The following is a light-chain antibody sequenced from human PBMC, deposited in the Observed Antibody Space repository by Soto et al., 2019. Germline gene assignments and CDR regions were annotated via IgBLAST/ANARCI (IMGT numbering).Light chain of an antibody. CDR2: EAS. CDR1: SNDVGTYNL. J-gene: IGLJ2*01. V-gene: IGLV2-23*01. Sequence: QSVLTQPASVSGSPGQSITISCTGISNDVGTYNLVSWYQHHPGKAPKLIIYEASKRPSGVPNRFSGYKSGNTASLTISGLHAEDEADYYCCSYGRSVVFGGGTKLTVL. CDR3: CSYGRSVV.